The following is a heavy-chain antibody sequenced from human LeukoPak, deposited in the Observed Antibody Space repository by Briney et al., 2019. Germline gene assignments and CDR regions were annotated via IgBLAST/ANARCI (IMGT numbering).Heavy chain of an antibody. Sequence: ASVKVSCKASGGTFSSYAISWVRQAPGQGLEWMGGIIPIFGTVNYAQKFQGRVTITADKSTSTAYMELSSLRSEDTAVYFCARSLFRFLEWSYRSYYYYYMDVWGKGTTVTISS. J-gene: IGHJ6*03. CDR1: GGTFSSYA. D-gene: IGHD3-3*01. CDR2: IIPIFGTV. V-gene: IGHV1-69*06. CDR3: ARSLFRFLEWSYRSYYYYYMDV.